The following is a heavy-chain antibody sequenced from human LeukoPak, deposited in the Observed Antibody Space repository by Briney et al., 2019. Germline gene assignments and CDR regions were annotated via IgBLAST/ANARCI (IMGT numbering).Heavy chain of an antibody. CDR1: RFTFRSYA. CDR3: ARDPMADFDY. CDR2: ISYDGSNT. Sequence: GGSLRLSCAASRFTFRSYAMHWVRQAPGKGLEWVAVISYDGSNTYYADSVKGRFTISRDNSKNTLYLQMNSLRAEDTAVYYCARDPMADFDYWGQGTLVTVSS. V-gene: IGHV3-30-3*01. J-gene: IGHJ4*02. D-gene: IGHD2-8*01.